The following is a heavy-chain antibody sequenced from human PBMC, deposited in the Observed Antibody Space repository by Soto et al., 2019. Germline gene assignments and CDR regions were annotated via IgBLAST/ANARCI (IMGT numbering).Heavy chain of an antibody. V-gene: IGHV1-69*12. CDR3: ARDVLPIEGRTAFDI. D-gene: IGHD3-16*02. CDR2: IIPIFGTA. CDR1: GGTFSSYA. J-gene: IGHJ3*02. Sequence: QVQLVQSGAEVKKPGSSVKVSCKASGGTFSSYAISWVRQAPGQGLEWMGGIIPIFGTANYAQKFQGRVTITADESKSTGYMELSSLRSEDTAVYYCARDVLPIEGRTAFDIWGQGTMVTVSS.